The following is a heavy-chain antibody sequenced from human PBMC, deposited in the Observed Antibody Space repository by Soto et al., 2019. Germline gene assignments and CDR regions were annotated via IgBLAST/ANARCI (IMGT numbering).Heavy chain of an antibody. CDR3: AKAGWGGDYYYGLDV. CDR2: VSFDGSST. V-gene: IGHV3-30*18. CDR1: GFNFNNYA. Sequence: AGGSLRLSCAASGFNFNNYAMHWVRQAPGKGLEWVAVVSFDGSSTYYADSVKGRFTISRDSSNNTVSLQMNSLTNEDTAAYYCAKAGWGGDYYYGLDVWGQGTTVTV. J-gene: IGHJ6*02. D-gene: IGHD2-21*01.